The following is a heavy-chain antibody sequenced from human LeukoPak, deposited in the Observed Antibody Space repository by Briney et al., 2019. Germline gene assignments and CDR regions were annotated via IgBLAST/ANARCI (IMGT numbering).Heavy chain of an antibody. CDR2: IYTSGST. CDR1: GGSIRSTTYY. CDR3: AREYGMAVMVRGYYYYMDV. D-gene: IGHD3-10*01. J-gene: IGHJ6*03. Sequence: MPSETLSLTCSVSGGSIRSTTYYWGWIRQPAGKGLEWIGRIYTSGSTNYNPSLKSRVTMSVDTSKNQFSLKLSSVTAADTAVYYCAREYGMAVMVRGYYYYMDVWGKGTTVTISS. V-gene: IGHV4-61*02.